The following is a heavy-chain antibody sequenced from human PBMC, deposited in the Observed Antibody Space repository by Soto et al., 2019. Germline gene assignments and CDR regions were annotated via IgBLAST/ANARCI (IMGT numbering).Heavy chain of an antibody. Sequence: GGSLRLSCAGSGFTFGDSYMSWIRQAPGKGLEWVSSISGDSGHIYYADSLKGRFTISRDNAKNSLYLQMNSLRAEDTAVYYCTRHWLATREFDYWGQGTLVTVSS. CDR3: TRHWLATREFDY. V-gene: IGHV3-21*01. J-gene: IGHJ4*02. CDR1: GFTFGDSY. CDR2: ISGDSGHI. D-gene: IGHD1-26*01.